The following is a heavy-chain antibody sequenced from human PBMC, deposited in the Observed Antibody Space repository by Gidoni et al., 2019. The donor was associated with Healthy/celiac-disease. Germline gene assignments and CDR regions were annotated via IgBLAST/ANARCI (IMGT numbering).Heavy chain of an antibody. CDR3: ARDFEGSGAAGTPYYGMDV. J-gene: IGHJ6*02. CDR1: GFTFSSYG. Sequence: QVQLVESGGGVVQPGRSLRLSCAASGFTFSSYGMHWVRQAPGKGLEWVAFIWYDGSNKYYADSVKGRFTISRDNSKNTLYLQMNSLRAEDTAVYYCARDFEGSGAAGTPYYGMDVWGQGTTVTVSS. V-gene: IGHV3-33*01. CDR2: IWYDGSNK. D-gene: IGHD6-13*01.